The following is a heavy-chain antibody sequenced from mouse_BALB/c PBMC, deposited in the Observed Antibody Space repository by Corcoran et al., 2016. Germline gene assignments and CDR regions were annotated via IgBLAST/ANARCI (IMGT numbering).Heavy chain of an antibody. D-gene: IGHD1-1*01. CDR3: ARGALLRYFDY. V-gene: IGHV1-26*01. CDR1: GYSFTGYY. CDR2: INPYNGAT. J-gene: IGHJ2*01. Sequence: EVQLQQSGPELVKPGASVKISCKASGYSFTGYYMHWVKQSHVKSLEWIGRINPYNGATSYNQNFKDKASLTVDKSSSTAYMELHSLTSEDSAVYYWARGALLRYFDYWGQGTTLTVSS.